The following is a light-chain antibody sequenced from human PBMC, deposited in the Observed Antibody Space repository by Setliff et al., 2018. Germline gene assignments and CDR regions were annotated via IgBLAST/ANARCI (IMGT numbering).Light chain of an antibody. CDR2: EVN. CDR3: SSFAGNNNNLLYV. Sequence: LTQPPSASGSPGQSVTVSCTGTSSDVGNYDFVSWYQQRPGKAPKLLIYEVNKRPSGVPDRFSGSKSGNTASLTVSGLQADDEADYYCSSFAGNNNNLLYVFGSGTKVTVL. V-gene: IGLV2-8*01. J-gene: IGLJ1*01. CDR1: SSDVGNYDF.